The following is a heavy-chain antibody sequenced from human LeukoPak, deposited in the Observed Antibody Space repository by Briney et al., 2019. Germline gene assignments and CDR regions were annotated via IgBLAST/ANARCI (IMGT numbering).Heavy chain of an antibody. D-gene: IGHD6-19*01. J-gene: IGHJ4*02. CDR3: ASRIAVAGTGFDY. CDR2: IFPIFGIA. CDR1: GGTFSSYT. Sequence: SVKVSCKASGGTFSSYTISWVRQAPGQGLEWMGRIFPIFGIANYAQKFQGRVTITADKSTSTAYMELSSLRTEDTAVYYCASRIAVAGTGFDYWGQGTLVTVSS. V-gene: IGHV1-69*02.